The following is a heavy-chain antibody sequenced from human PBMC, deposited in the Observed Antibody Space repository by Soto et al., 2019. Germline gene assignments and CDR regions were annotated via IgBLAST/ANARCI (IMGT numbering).Heavy chain of an antibody. Sequence: ASAKVSCKASRYTFTTYAMHWMRPAPGQVVEWMGIIFPSGGSTSYAQKFQGRVTMTRDTSTSTVYMELSRLRSEDTAVYYCARAAGAISDAFDIWGQGTMVTVSS. V-gene: IGHV1-46*03. J-gene: IGHJ3*02. CDR1: RYTFTTYA. CDR2: IFPSGGST. D-gene: IGHD1-26*01. CDR3: ARAAGAISDAFDI.